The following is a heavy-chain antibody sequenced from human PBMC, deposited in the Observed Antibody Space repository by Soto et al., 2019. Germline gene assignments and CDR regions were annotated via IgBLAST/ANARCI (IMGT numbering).Heavy chain of an antibody. V-gene: IGHV3-30*18. CDR3: AKDRIGEVAGPALFDF. J-gene: IGHJ4*02. D-gene: IGHD6-19*01. CDR2: LSYDGTKE. Sequence: XGSLRLSCAASGFIFSGYGMHWVRKAPGKGLEWVAGLSYDGTKEYSGDSVKGRFTISRDNSKNTLYLEMNSLRGEDTAVYYCAKDRIGEVAGPALFDFWGQGTLVTVSS. CDR1: GFIFSGYG.